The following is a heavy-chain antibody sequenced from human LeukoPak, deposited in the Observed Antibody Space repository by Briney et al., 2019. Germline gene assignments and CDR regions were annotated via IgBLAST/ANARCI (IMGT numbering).Heavy chain of an antibody. CDR1: GFTVSSNY. V-gene: IGHV3-53*01. CDR3: AREKIGCSSTSCRVNWYSDL. J-gene: IGHJ2*01. Sequence: GGSLRLSCAASGFTVSSNYMSWVRQAPGKGLEWVSVIYSGGSTYYADSVKGRFTISRDNSKNTLYLQMNSLRAEDTAVYYCAREKIGCSSTSCRVNWYSDLWGRGTLVTVSS. CDR2: IYSGGST. D-gene: IGHD2-2*01.